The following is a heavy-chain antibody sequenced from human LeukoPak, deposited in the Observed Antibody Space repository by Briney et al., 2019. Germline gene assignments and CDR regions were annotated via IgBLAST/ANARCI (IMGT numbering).Heavy chain of an antibody. CDR3: ARDSSYPMGGYFDY. J-gene: IGHJ4*02. Sequence: ASVKVSCKASGYTFTSYAMHWVRQAPGQRLEWMGWINAGNGNTKYSQKFQGRVTMTTDTSTSTAYMELRSLRSDDTAVYYCARDSSYPMGGYFDYWGQGTLVTVSS. CDR2: INAGNGNT. D-gene: IGHD6-13*01. V-gene: IGHV1-3*01. CDR1: GYTFTSYA.